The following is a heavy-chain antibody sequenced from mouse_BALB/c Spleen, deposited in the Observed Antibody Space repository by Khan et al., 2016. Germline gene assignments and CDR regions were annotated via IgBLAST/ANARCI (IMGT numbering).Heavy chain of an antibody. CDR1: GDSITSGY. V-gene: IGHV3-8*02. CDR2: IRYSGST. Sequence: EVKLLESGPSLVKPSQTLSLTCSVTGDSITSGYWNWIRKFPGNKFEYMGYIRYSGSTYYNPSLNSRISITRDTSKNQNYLQLKSVTTEDTATYXCAQDGGTGTLAYWGQGTLVTVSA. CDR3: AQDGGTGTLAY. D-gene: IGHD4-1*01. J-gene: IGHJ3*01.